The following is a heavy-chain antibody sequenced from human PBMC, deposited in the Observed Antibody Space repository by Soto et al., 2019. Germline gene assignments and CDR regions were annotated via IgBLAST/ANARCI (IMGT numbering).Heavy chain of an antibody. CDR2: ISSSSSYI. D-gene: IGHD3-3*01. Sequence: PGGSLRLSCAASRVTFSSYSMNWVRQAPGKGLEWVSSISSSSSYIYYADSVKGRFTISRDNAKNSLYLQMNSLRAEDTAVYYCARGGRDATYYDFWSGYYKGSYECSYMYAWGKGTTLTVSS. V-gene: IGHV3-21*01. CDR3: ARGGRDATYYDFWSGYYKGSYECSYMYA. J-gene: IGHJ6*03. CDR1: RVTFSSYS.